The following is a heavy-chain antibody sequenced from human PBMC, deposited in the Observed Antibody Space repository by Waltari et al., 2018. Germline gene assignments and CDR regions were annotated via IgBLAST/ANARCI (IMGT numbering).Heavy chain of an antibody. J-gene: IGHJ4*02. CDR3: ATAPSDTAMVMREFDY. CDR1: GYTLTELS. Sequence: QVQLVQSGAEVKKPGASVKVSCKVSGYTLTELSMHWVRPAPGKGLEWMGGFDPEDGETIYAQKFQGRVTMTEDTSTDTAYMELSSLRSEDTAVYYCATAPSDTAMVMREFDYWGQGTLVTVSS. V-gene: IGHV1-24*01. D-gene: IGHD5-18*01. CDR2: FDPEDGET.